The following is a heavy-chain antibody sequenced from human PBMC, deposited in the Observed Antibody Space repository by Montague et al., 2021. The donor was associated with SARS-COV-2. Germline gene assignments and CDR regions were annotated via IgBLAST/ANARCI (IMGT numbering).Heavy chain of an antibody. Sequence: SLRLSCAASGFTFSNYWMNWARQAPGKGLEWVASIKPDGSGQNXXXSVKGRFTISRDNAKKSLYLQMNSLRVDDTAVYYCARILFSSGSFWGQGTLVTVSS. CDR3: ARILFSSGSF. V-gene: IGHV3-7*01. D-gene: IGHD3-10*01. J-gene: IGHJ4*02. CDR2: IKPDGSGQ. CDR1: GFTFSNYW.